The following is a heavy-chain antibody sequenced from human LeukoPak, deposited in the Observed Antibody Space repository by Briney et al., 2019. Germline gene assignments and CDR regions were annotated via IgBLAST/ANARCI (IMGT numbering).Heavy chain of an antibody. CDR2: IRQDGSDI. V-gene: IGHV3-7*01. CDR1: GFPFNCYW. J-gene: IGHJ4*02. D-gene: IGHD2-15*01. CDR3: ARHSRGSSIDD. Sequence: PGGSLRLSCAASGFPFNCYWMSCVRQAPEKGVEWLANIRQDGSDIQYVDSVKGRFTISRDNAKNSLYLQMNSLSAEDTAVYYCARHSRGSSIDDWGQGTLVTVSS.